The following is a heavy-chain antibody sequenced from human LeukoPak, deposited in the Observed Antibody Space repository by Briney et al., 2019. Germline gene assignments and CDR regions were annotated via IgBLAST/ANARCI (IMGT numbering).Heavy chain of an antibody. J-gene: IGHJ5*02. CDR2: IYTSGST. CDR1: GGSISSYY. Sequence: KTSETLSLTCTVSGGSISSYYWSWIRQPAGKGLEWIGRIYTSGSTNYNPSLKSRVTMSVDTSKNQFSLKLSSVTAADTAVYYCARDRFIDYDYVWGSPPNWFDPWGQGTLVTVCS. V-gene: IGHV4-4*07. D-gene: IGHD3-16*01. CDR3: ARDRFIDYDYVWGSPPNWFDP.